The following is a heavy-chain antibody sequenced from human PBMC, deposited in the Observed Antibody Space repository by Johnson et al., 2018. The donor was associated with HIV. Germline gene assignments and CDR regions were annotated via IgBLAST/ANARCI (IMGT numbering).Heavy chain of an antibody. J-gene: IGHJ3*02. D-gene: IGHD3-10*01. CDR1: GFTFSNYA. CDR2: ISSDGSIK. Sequence: QVQVVESGGGVVQPGRSLRLSCAASGFTFSNYAMHWVRQAPGKGLEWVAVISSDGSIKYYADSVKGQFTISRDNSKNTLYLQMNSLRAEDTAVYYCARVGGWMEGCGELLMAFDIWGQGTMVTVSS. V-gene: IGHV3-30-3*01. CDR3: ARVGGWMEGCGELLMAFDI.